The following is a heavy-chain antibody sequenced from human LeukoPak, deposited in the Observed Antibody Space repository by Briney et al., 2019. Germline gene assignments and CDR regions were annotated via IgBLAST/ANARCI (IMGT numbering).Heavy chain of an antibody. V-gene: IGHV5-51*01. D-gene: IGHD3-16*01. CDR1: GYSFTSYW. J-gene: IGHJ5*02. CDR2: IYPGDSDT. CDR3: ARHLRFGEGSLDWFDP. Sequence: GESLKISCKGSGYSFTSYWIGWVRQMPGKGLEWMGIIYPGDSDTRYSPSFQGQVTISADKSISTAYLQWSSLKASDTAMYYCARHLRFGEGSLDWFDPWGQGTLVTVSS.